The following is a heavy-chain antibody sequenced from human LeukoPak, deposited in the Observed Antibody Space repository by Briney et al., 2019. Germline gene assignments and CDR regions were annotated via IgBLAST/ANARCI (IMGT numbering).Heavy chain of an antibody. V-gene: IGHV1-69*13. Sequence: SVKVSCKASGGAFISYAISWVRQAPGQGLEWMGGIIPILGTANYAQKFQGRVTITADESTSTAYMELSSLRSEDTAVYYCARDQSTGPLSYGMDVWGQGTTVTVSS. CDR1: GGAFISYA. D-gene: IGHD1-14*01. CDR3: ARDQSTGPLSYGMDV. J-gene: IGHJ6*02. CDR2: IIPILGTA.